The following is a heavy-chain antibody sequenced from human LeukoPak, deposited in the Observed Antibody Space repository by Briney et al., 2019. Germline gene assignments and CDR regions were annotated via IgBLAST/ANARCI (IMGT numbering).Heavy chain of an antibody. V-gene: IGHV1-2*06. Sequence: GASVKVSCKASGNTLTGHYIHWIRQAPGPGLEWMGRLNANDGGTQYAQHFQGRVTVTRDTSINTAYMELSSLTSDDTALFYCAREKMVLSGTNLYYFDYWGQGTLVTVSS. CDR3: AREKMVLSGTNLYYFDY. J-gene: IGHJ4*02. CDR1: GNTLTGHY. CDR2: LNANDGGT. D-gene: IGHD4/OR15-4a*01.